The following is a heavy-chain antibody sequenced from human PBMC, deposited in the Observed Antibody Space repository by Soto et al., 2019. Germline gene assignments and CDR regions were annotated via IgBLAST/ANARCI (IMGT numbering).Heavy chain of an antibody. V-gene: IGHV1-69*13. Sequence: SVKVSCKASGGTFSSYAISWVRQAPGQGLEWMGGIIPIFGTANYAQKFQGRVTITADESTSTAYMELSSLRSEDTAVYYCASPYDFGGGYYYYYGMHVWGQGTTVTVSS. CDR2: IIPIFGTA. D-gene: IGHD3-3*01. CDR1: GGTFSSYA. J-gene: IGHJ6*02. CDR3: ASPYDFGGGYYYYYGMHV.